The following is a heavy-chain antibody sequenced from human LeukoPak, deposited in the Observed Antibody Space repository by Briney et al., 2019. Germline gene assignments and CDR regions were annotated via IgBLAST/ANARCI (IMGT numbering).Heavy chain of an antibody. J-gene: IGHJ4*02. CDR3: ARRTNSYNYVVDY. CDR1: GYSFTNYW. Sequence: GESLKISCEGSGYSFTNYWIAWVRQMPGKGLEWMGITYPGDSHTRYGPSFQGQVTISADKSINTAYLQWRSLEASDTAMYYCARRTNSYNYVVDYWGQGTLVTVSS. D-gene: IGHD3-16*01. CDR2: TYPGDSHT. V-gene: IGHV5-51*01.